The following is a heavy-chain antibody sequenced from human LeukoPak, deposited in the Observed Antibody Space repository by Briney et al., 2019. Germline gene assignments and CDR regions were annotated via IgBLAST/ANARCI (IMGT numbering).Heavy chain of an antibody. CDR1: GFSFSTYN. V-gene: IGHV3-48*01. D-gene: IGHD2-21*02. J-gene: IGHJ4*02. Sequence: GGSLRLSCAASGFSFSTYNMNWVRQAPGKGLEWVSYISSSSSTTYYADSVKGRFTISRDNSKNTVYLQLSSLRAEDTAVYYCAKDPSDFLVDCWGQGTLVTVSS. CDR2: ISSSSSTT. CDR3: AKDPSDFLVDC.